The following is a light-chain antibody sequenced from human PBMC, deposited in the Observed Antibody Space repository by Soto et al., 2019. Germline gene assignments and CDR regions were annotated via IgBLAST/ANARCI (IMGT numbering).Light chain of an antibody. V-gene: IGLV2-14*01. CDR1: RSDVGAYNY. Sequence: QSVLTQPASVSGSPGQSIAISCTGTRSDVGAYNYVSWYQQHPGKAPKLRISEVTNLPSGVSDRFSGSKSGNTASLPISGLQAEDEAEYYCSSFTSRFTFVFGTGTKVTVL. CDR3: SSFTSRFTFV. CDR2: EVT. J-gene: IGLJ1*01.